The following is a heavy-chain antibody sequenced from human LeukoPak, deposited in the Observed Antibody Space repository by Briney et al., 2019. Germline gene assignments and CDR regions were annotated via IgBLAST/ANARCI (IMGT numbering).Heavy chain of an antibody. CDR3: ARLTYSGSYSYYFDH. J-gene: IGHJ4*02. Sequence: SETLSLTCTVSGASISDYYWSWIRQPPGKGPEWIGYIFYSGSTNYNSSLKSRVTISVDTSKKQLSLKLSSVTAADTAVYYCARLTYSGSYSYYFDHWGQGTPVTVSS. D-gene: IGHD1-26*01. CDR2: IFYSGST. V-gene: IGHV4-59*08. CDR1: GASISDYY.